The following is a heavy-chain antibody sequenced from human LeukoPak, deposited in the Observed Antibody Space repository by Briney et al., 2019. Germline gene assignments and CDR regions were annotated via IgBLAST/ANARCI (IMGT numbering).Heavy chain of an antibody. V-gene: IGHV3-48*03. Sequence: GGSLRLSCAASGFTFSSYEMNWVRQAQAPGLEWVSYISSSGTIYYAYSVKGRFTISRDNAKNSLSLQMNSLRAEDTAVYYCARWGVGDYWGQGTLVTVSS. CDR3: ARWGVGDY. CDR1: GFTFSSYE. CDR2: ISSSGTI. J-gene: IGHJ4*02. D-gene: IGHD1-26*01.